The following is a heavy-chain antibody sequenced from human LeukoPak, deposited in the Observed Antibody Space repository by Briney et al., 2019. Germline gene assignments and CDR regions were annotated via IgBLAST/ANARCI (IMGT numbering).Heavy chain of an antibody. D-gene: IGHD3-22*01. CDR3: AGDINGKRRYYDSSGYFSGGSVY. CDR2: INPNSGGT. CDR1: GYTFTGYY. V-gene: IGHV1-2*02. Sequence: GASVKVSCKASGYTFTGYYMHWVRQAPGQGLEWMGWINPNSGGTNYAQKFQGRVTMTRDTSISTAYMELSRLRSDDTAVYYCAGDINGKRRYYDSSGYFSGGSVYWGQGTLVTVSS. J-gene: IGHJ4*02.